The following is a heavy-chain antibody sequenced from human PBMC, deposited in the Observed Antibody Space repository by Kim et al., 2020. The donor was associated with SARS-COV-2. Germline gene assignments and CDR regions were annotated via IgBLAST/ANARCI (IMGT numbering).Heavy chain of an antibody. CDR3: VRAPSN. D-gene: IGHD6-6*01. CDR2: GSSM. J-gene: IGHJ4*02. V-gene: IGHV3-11*01. Sequence: GSSMKCAGSVNGRFSISRDNANKSLSLQMNSLTPEDTAVYYCVRAPSNWGQGTLVTVSS.